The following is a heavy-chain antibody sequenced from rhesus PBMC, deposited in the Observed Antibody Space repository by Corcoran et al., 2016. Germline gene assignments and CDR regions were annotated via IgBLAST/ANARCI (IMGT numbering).Heavy chain of an antibody. CDR1: GGSISSGYYY. D-gene: IGHD1-44*02. CDR2: ITYSGST. V-gene: IGHV4-122*02. J-gene: IGHJ4*01. CDR3: ARGGGSYNHDY. Sequence: QVQLQESGPGLVKPSETLSLTCAVSGGSISSGYYYWSWLRQPPGKGLEWIGYITYSGSTSYNPSLKSRVTISRDTSKNQFSLKLSSVTAADTAVYYCARGGGSYNHDYWGQGVLVTVSS.